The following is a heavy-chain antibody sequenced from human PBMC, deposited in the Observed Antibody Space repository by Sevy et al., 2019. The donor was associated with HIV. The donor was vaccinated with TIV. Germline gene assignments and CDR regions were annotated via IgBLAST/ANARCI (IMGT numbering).Heavy chain of an antibody. D-gene: IGHD4-17*01. CDR2: ISSSGSTI. J-gene: IGHJ3*02. V-gene: IGHV3-11*01. CDR3: ARLYYGDSKPSAFDI. Sequence: GGSLRLSCAASGFTFSDYYMSWIRHAPGKGLEWVSYISSSGSTIYYADSVKGRFTISRDNAKNSLYLQMNSLRAEDTAVYYCARLYYGDSKPSAFDICGQGTMVTVS. CDR1: GFTFSDYY.